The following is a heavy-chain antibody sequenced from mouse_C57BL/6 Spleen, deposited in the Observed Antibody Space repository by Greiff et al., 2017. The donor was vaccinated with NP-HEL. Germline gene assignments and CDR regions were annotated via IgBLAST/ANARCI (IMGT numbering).Heavy chain of an antibody. D-gene: IGHD2-4*01. V-gene: IGHV1-80*01. J-gene: IGHJ3*01. CDR3: ARGDYDGDWFDY. Sequence: QVQLQQSGAELVKPGASVKISCKASGYAFSSYWMNWVKQRPGKGLEWIGQIYPGDGDTNYNGKFKGKATLTADKSSSTAYMQLSSLTSEDSAVYFCARGDYDGDWFDYWGQGTLVTVSA. CDR1: GYAFSSYW. CDR2: IYPGDGDT.